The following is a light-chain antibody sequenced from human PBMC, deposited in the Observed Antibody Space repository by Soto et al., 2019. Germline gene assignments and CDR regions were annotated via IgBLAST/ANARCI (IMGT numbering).Light chain of an antibody. Sequence: QSALTQPPSASGSPGQSVTISCTGSSSDVGGYNSVSWYQQHPGKAPKLMIYEVTKRPSGVPDRFSGSKSGSTASLTVSGLQSEDDADYYCSSYAGSNTWVFGGGTKLTVL. V-gene: IGLV2-8*01. CDR2: EVT. J-gene: IGLJ3*02. CDR1: SSDVGGYNS. CDR3: SSYAGSNTWV.